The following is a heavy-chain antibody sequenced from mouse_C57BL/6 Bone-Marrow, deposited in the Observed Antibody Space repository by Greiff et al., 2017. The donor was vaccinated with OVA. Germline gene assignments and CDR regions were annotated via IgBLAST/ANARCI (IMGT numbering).Heavy chain of an antibody. Sequence: EVMLVESGGGLVKPGGSLKLSCAASGFTFSSYTMSWVRQTPEKRLEWVATISGGGGNTYYPDSVKGRFTISRDNAKNTLYLQMSSLRSEDTALYYCARQTTVVPFAYWGQGTLVTVSA. CDR1: GFTFSSYT. V-gene: IGHV5-9*01. CDR2: ISGGGGNT. D-gene: IGHD1-1*01. J-gene: IGHJ3*01. CDR3: ARQTTVVPFAY.